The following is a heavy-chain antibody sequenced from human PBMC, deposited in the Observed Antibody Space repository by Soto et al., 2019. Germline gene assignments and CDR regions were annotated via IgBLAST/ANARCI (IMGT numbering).Heavy chain of an antibody. J-gene: IGHJ3*02. CDR3: AKASGGGSYYGGAFDI. Sequence: GASVKVSCKASGYTFTSYYMHWVRQAPGQGLEWMGIINPSGGSTSYAQKFQGRVTMTRDTSTSTVYMELSSLRSEDTAVYYCAKASGGGSYYGGAFDIWGQGTMVTVSS. CDR1: GYTFTSYY. CDR2: INPSGGST. V-gene: IGHV1-46*01. D-gene: IGHD1-26*01.